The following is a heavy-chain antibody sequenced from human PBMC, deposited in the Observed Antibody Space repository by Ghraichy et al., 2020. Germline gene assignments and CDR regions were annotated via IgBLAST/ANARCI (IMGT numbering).Heavy chain of an antibody. CDR3: ATSKNSPYNWFDP. Sequence: TLSLTCTVSGGSVTSSNYYWGWIRQPPGKGLEWIGSIYHSGSTYYNPSLKSRVTISVDTSKNQFSLKLSSVTAADTAVYYCATSKNSPYNWFDPWGQGTLVTVSS. V-gene: IGHV4-39*01. D-gene: IGHD2/OR15-2a*01. CDR1: GGSVTSSNYY. J-gene: IGHJ5*02. CDR2: IYHSGST.